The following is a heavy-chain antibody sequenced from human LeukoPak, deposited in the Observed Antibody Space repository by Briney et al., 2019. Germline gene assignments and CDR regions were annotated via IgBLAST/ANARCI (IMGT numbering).Heavy chain of an antibody. CDR1: GFTFSSYA. V-gene: IGHV3-23*01. D-gene: IGHD6-19*01. CDR2: ISGSGGST. Sequence: PGGSLRLFCAASGFTFSSYAMSWVRQAPGRGLEWVSAISGSGGSTYYADSVKGWFTISRDNSKNMVYLQMNSLTAEDTAIYYCARRTGAAPGEFFLHWGQGTLVTVSS. J-gene: IGHJ1*01. CDR3: ARRTGAAPGEFFLH.